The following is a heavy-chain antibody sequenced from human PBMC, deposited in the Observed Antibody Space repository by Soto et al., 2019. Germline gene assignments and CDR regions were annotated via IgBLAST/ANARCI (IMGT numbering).Heavy chain of an antibody. CDR3: SRDRAVAGTSYYAMDV. D-gene: IGHD6-19*01. CDR2: TYYMSKCYN. Sequence: SQPLSLPCGISWDSLPHNRPACLWLGASPSRSREWLGRTYYMSKCYNDYAVSVKSRITINPDTTNNQLSLQLNSVTPDDTAVDYCSRDRAVAGTSYYAMDVWGQGTTVTVS. CDR1: WDSLPHNRPA. V-gene: IGHV6-1*01. J-gene: IGHJ6*02.